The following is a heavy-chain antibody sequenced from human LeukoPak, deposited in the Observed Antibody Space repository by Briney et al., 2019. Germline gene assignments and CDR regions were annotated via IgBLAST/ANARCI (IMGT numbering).Heavy chain of an antibody. V-gene: IGHV3-21*01. CDR1: GFTFSSYS. Sequence: GGSLRLSCAASGFTFSSYSMNWVRQAPGKGLEWVSSISSSSNYINYADSVKGRFTISRDNAKNSLYLQMNSLRAEDTAVYYCARVGIADYYFDYWGQGTLVTVSS. D-gene: IGHD6-13*01. J-gene: IGHJ4*02. CDR3: ARVGIADYYFDY. CDR2: ISSSSNYI.